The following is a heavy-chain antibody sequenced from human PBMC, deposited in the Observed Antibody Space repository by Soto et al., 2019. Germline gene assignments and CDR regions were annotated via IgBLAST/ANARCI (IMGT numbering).Heavy chain of an antibody. D-gene: IGHD2-21*02. CDR2: TYYTGTIT. J-gene: IGHJ3*02. V-gene: IGHV4-59*08. Sequence: QVQLQESGPGLVKPSETLSLTCTVSGDSITGYYWNWIRQPPGKGLEWIGYTYYTGTITDHNPALKSRVTLSVDTSKNQFSLKLSSVTAADTAVYYCARKDRRGDGAFDIWGQGTMVTVSS. CDR3: ARKDRRGDGAFDI. CDR1: GDSITGYY.